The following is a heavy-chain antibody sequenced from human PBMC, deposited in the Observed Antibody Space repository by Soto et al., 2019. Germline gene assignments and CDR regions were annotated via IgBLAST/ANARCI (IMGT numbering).Heavy chain of an antibody. CDR3: ARFLPGFVGENEAFDF. CDR2: IYHSGNT. J-gene: IGHJ4*01. CDR1: GGSISNNNW. V-gene: IGHV4-4*02. Sequence: QVQLQESGPGLVKPSGTLSLTCTVSGGSISNNNWWSWVNQTPEKGLEWIGQIYHSGNTNYNPSLKSRVSMSVDKSKNQFSLKMNSATAADTAVYYCARFLPGFVGENEAFDFWGHGTLVTVSS. D-gene: IGHD3-3*01.